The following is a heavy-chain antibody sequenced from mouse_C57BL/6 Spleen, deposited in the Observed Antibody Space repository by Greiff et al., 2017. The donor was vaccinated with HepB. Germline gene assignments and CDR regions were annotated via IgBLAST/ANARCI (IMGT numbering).Heavy chain of an antibody. CDR2: ISSGSSTI. CDR1: GFTFSDYG. V-gene: IGHV5-17*01. J-gene: IGHJ3*01. D-gene: IGHD4-1*01. CDR3: AKGELGPFAY. Sequence: EVNLVESGGGLVKPGGSLKLSCAASGFTFSDYGMHWVRQAPEKGLEWVAYISSGSSTIYYADTVKGRFTISRDNAKNTLFLQMTSLRSEDTAMYYCAKGELGPFAYWGQGTLVTVSA.